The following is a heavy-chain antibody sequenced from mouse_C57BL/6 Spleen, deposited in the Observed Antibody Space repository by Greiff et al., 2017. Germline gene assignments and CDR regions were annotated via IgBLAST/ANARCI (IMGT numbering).Heavy chain of an antibody. J-gene: IGHJ4*01. V-gene: IGHV1-69*01. CDR3: ARKDPIYYDYRYYAMDY. CDR2: IDPSDSYT. Sequence: VQLQQPGAELVMPGASVKLSCKASGYTFTSYWMHWVKQRPGQGLEWIGEIDPSDSYTNYNQKFKGKSTLTVDKSSSTAYMQLSSLTSEDSAVYYCARKDPIYYDYRYYAMDYWGQGTSVTVSS. CDR1: GYTFTSYW. D-gene: IGHD2-4*01.